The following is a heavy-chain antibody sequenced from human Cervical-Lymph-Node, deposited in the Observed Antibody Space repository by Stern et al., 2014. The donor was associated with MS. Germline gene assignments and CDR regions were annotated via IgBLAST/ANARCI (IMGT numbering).Heavy chain of an antibody. D-gene: IGHD3-22*01. V-gene: IGHV3-30*18. Sequence: QVQLVQSGGGVVQPGRSLRLSCAASGFTFSLYDMHWVRQAPGQGLEWVAVISYDGDNKFYTDSVKGRFTISRDSSKSTLYLQLNSLRPEDTAIYYCAKDPRIYDSSVYLDAWGQGTLVTVSS. CDR1: GFTFSLYD. CDR3: AKDPRIYDSSVYLDA. CDR2: ISYDGDNK. J-gene: IGHJ5*02.